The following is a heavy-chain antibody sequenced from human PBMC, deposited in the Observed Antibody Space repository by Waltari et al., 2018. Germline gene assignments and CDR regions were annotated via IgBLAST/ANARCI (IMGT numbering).Heavy chain of an antibody. CDR3: ARGCTPFVLRYFDWTGNWFDP. D-gene: IGHD3-9*01. J-gene: IGHJ5*02. V-gene: IGHV4-34*01. CDR2: INHSGST. Sequence: QVQLQQWGAGLLKPSETLSLTCAVYGGSFSGYYWSWIRQSPGKGLEWIGEINHSGSTNSNPSLKSRVTISVDTSKNQFSLKLSSVTAADTAVYYCARGCTPFVLRYFDWTGNWFDPWGQGTLVTVSS. CDR1: GGSFSGYY.